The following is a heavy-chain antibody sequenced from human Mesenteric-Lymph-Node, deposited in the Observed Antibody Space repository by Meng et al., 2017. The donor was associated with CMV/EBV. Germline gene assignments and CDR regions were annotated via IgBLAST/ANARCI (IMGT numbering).Heavy chain of an antibody. V-gene: IGHV1-2*02. D-gene: IGHD2-21*02. Sequence: ASVKVSCKASGYTFTGYYMHWVRQAPGQGLEWMGWINPNSGGTNYAQKFQGRVTMTRDTSISTAYMELSSLRSEDTAIYYCARGPPGKVTDSFYYYGMDVWGQGTTVTVSS. J-gene: IGHJ6*02. CDR3: ARGPPGKVTDSFYYYGMDV. CDR2: INPNSGGT. CDR1: GYTFTGYY.